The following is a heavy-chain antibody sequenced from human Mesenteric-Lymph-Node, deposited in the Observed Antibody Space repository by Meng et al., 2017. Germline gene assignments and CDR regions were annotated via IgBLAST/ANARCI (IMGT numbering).Heavy chain of an antibody. CDR3: AREGPRYNWNYHYYYYGMDV. D-gene: IGHD1-7*01. V-gene: IGHV4-59*12. Sequence: SETLSLTCTVSGDSINSYYWSWIRQPPGKGLEWIGYIYYNGSTNYNPSLKSRVTISVDTSKNQFSLKLSSVTAADTAVYYCAREGPRYNWNYHYYYYGMDVWGQGTTVTVSS. CDR1: GDSINSYY. J-gene: IGHJ6*02. CDR2: IYYNGST.